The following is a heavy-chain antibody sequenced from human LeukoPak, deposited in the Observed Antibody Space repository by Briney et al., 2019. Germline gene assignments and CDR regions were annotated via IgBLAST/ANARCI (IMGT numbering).Heavy chain of an antibody. Sequence: SETLSLTCTVSGGSIRPYYWSWIRQPPGKGLEWIGYIYYSGSTSYNPSLKSRVTISVDTSKNQFSLRLSSVTAADTAVYYCARKNDFEIWGQGTLVTVSS. CDR1: GGSIRPYY. CDR2: IYYSGST. CDR3: ARKNDFEI. J-gene: IGHJ3*02. D-gene: IGHD2/OR15-2a*01. V-gene: IGHV4-59*12.